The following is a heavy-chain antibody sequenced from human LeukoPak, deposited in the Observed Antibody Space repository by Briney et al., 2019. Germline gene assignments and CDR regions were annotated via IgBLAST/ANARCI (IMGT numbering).Heavy chain of an antibody. CDR2: IYYSGST. D-gene: IGHD2-2*01. V-gene: IGHV4-39*01. CDR3: ARYPLYCSSTTCYYY. CDR1: GGSISSSSYY. J-gene: IGHJ4*02. Sequence: SETLSLTCTVSGGSISSSSYYWGWIRQPPRKGLEWIGSIYYSGSTYYNPSLKSRVTISVDTSKNQFSLKLSSVTAADTAVYYCARYPLYCSSTTCYYYWGQGTLVTVSS.